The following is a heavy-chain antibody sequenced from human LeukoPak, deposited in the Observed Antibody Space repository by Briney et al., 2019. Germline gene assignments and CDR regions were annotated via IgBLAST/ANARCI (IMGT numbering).Heavy chain of an antibody. CDR1: GFTFSDYY. CDR2: ISSSGSTI. D-gene: IGHD2-21*02. CDR3: AKETIVVVTAIPVLDY. V-gene: IGHV3-11*04. J-gene: IGHJ4*02. Sequence: GGSLRLSCAASGFTFSDYYMSWIRQAPGKGLEWVSYISSSGSTIYYADSVKGRFTISRDNAKNSLYLQLNSLRAEDTAVYYCAKETIVVVTAIPVLDYWGQGTLVTVSS.